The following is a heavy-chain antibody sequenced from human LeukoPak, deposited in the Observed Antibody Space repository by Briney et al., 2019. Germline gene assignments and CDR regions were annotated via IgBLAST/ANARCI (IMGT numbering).Heavy chain of an antibody. Sequence: GGSLRLSCEASGFPVNSFAVHWVRQAPGKGLEWISYISGDTNTIYYADSVRGRFTISRDKAKNSLLLQMNSLTAEDTAVYFCARGVEEEEEYKTDWFMYYSYMDVWGKGTTVTVSS. J-gene: IGHJ6*03. V-gene: IGHV3-48*01. CDR2: ISGDTNTI. CDR3: ARGVEEEEEYKTDWFMYYSYMDV. CDR1: GFPVNSFA. D-gene: IGHD3-9*01.